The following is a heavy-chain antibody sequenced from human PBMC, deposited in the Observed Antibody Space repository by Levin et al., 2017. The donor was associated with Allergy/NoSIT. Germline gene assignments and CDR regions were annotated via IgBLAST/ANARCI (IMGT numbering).Heavy chain of an antibody. V-gene: IGHV4-39*01. J-gene: IGHJ4*02. CDR3: ARHFGQLVPR. Sequence: PSETLSLTCTVSGGSISSSSYYWGWIRQPPGKGLEWIGSIYYSGSTYYNPSLKSRVTISVDTSKNQFSLKLSSVTAADTAVYYCARHFGQLVPRWGQGTLVTVSS. CDR1: GGSISSSSYY. D-gene: IGHD6-13*01. CDR2: IYYSGST.